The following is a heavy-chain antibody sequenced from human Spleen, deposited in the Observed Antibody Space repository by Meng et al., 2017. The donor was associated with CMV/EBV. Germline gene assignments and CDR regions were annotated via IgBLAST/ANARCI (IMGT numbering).Heavy chain of an antibody. CDR1: GYKFNSYW. CDR3: AKLGGGWLPPDR. V-gene: IGHV5-51*01. Sequence: GESLKISCKGSGYKFNSYWIAWVRQMPGKGLEWMGIIYPGDSDTRYSPSFQGQVTMSADRSITTAYLQWSSLKASDTAMYYCAKLGGGWLPPDRWGQGTLVTVSS. CDR2: IYPGDSDT. D-gene: IGHD3-16*01. J-gene: IGHJ5*02.